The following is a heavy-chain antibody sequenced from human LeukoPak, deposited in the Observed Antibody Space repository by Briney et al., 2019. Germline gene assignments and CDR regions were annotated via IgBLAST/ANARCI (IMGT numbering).Heavy chain of an antibody. CDR2: INNAGSST. Sequence: GGSLRLSCVASGFTLRSYWMHWVRHVPGKGLVWVSRINNAGSSTNYADSVKGRFTISRDNAKNTLYLQMSSLRAEDTAVYFCARAYGMDVWGQGTTVTVSS. CDR1: GFTLRSYW. J-gene: IGHJ6*02. V-gene: IGHV3-74*01. CDR3: ARAYGMDV.